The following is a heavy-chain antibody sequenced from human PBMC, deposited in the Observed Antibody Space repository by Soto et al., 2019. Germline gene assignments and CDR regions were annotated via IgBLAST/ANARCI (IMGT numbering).Heavy chain of an antibody. Sequence: GGSLRLSCAASGFTFSSFWMTWVRQAPGKGLEWVANIKHDGSEKYYVESVKGRFTISRDNARNSLFLEMKSLRSEDTAVYSCVRDRSGSYLEGFDYWGQGTLVTVSS. CDR2: IKHDGSEK. V-gene: IGHV3-7*01. CDR3: VRDRSGSYLEGFDY. J-gene: IGHJ4*02. D-gene: IGHD1-26*01. CDR1: GFTFSSFW.